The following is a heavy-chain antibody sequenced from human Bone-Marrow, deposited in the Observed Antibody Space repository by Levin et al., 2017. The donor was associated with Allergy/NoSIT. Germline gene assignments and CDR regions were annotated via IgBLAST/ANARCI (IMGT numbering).Heavy chain of an antibody. CDR1: GSSISSDNW. J-gene: IGHJ4*02. CDR2: VYYHGRT. CDR3: ARTRDGYNVFDN. Sequence: PSETLSLTCTVSGSSISSDNWWGWIRQPPGKGLEWIGYVYYHGRTYCNPSLKSRLTMSVDTSTNQFSLKLSSVTAMDTAVYYCARTRDGYNVFDNWGQGIPVTVSS. V-gene: IGHV4-28*01. D-gene: IGHD5-24*01.